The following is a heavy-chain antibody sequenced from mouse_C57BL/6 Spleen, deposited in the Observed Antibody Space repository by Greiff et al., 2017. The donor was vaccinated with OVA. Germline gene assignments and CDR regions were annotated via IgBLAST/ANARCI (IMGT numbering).Heavy chain of an antibody. CDR3: ARSYYSNYKYYFDY. V-gene: IGHV2-9-1*01. CDR2: IWTGGGT. Sequence: VQLQESGPGLVAPSQSLSITCTVSGFSLTSYAISWVRQPPGTGLEWLGVIWTGGGTNYNSALKSRLSISKDNSKSQVFLKMNSLQTDDTARYYCARSYYSNYKYYFDYWGQGTTLTVSS. J-gene: IGHJ2*01. CDR1: GFSLTSYA. D-gene: IGHD2-5*01.